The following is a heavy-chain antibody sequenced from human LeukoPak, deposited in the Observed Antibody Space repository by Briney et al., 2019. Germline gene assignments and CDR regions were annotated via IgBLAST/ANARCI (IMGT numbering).Heavy chain of an antibody. CDR3: SRDANYYDSNRYYFDAFDI. CDR1: GFTFSKYW. D-gene: IGHD3-22*01. V-gene: IGHV3-7*01. J-gene: IGHJ3*02. CDR2: IRGDGSVK. Sequence: GESLRLSCAASGFTFSKYWMTWVRQAPGKALEWVANIRGDGSVKYLLDSVTGRFPISRDNVKNSVSPDIYNLRAHDPAVLYCSRDANYYDSNRYYFDAFDIWGQGTMVTVSS.